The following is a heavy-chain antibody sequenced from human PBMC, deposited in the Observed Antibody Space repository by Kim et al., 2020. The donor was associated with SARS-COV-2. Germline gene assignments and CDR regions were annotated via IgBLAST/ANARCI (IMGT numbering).Heavy chain of an antibody. D-gene: IGHD2-15*01. V-gene: IGHV1-3*01. CDR3: LGGYYFDY. CDR2: GNGET. J-gene: IGHJ4*02. Sequence: GNGETIYSQKFQGRVTFTTKTSASTGYMELSSLTSEDSAVYYCLGGYYFDYWGQGTLVTVSS.